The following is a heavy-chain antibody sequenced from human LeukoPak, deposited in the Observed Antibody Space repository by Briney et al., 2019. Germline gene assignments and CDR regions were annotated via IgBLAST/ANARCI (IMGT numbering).Heavy chain of an antibody. CDR3: AQPLPRSPETAAARAFGN. D-gene: IGHD6-13*01. CDR2: ISGSGGST. V-gene: IGHV3-23*01. J-gene: IGHJ4*02. Sequence: GGSLRLSCAASGFTFSSYAMSWVRQAPGKGLEWVSAISGSGGSTYYADSVKGRFTISRDNSKNTLYLQMNSLRAEDTAVYYCAQPLPRSPETAAARAFGNWGQGSLVTVSS. CDR1: GFTFSSYA.